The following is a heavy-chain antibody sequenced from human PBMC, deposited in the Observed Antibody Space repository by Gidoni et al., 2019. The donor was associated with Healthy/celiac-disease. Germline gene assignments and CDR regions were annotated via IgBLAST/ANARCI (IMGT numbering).Heavy chain of an antibody. V-gene: IGHV5-10-1*03. D-gene: IGHD3-22*01. J-gene: IGHJ4*02. CDR2: IDPSDSYT. CDR3: ARHRWYYYDSSGYYYFDY. CDR1: GYSFTSYW. Sequence: EVQLVQSGAEVKKPGESLRISCQGSGYSFTSYWISWVRQMPGKGLEWMGRIDPSDSYTNYSPSFQGHVTISADKSISTAYLQWSSLKASDTAMYYCARHRWYYYDSSGYYYFDYWGQGTLVTVSS.